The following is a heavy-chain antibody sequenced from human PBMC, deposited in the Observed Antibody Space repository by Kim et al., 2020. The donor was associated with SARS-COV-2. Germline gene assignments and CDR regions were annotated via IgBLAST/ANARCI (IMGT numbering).Heavy chain of an antibody. Sequence: YYADSVKGRFTISRDNAKNSLYLQMNSLRAEDTAVYYCARSWTTVTPPDYWGQGILVTVSS. J-gene: IGHJ4*02. CDR3: ARSWTTVTPPDY. D-gene: IGHD4-17*01. V-gene: IGHV3-48*03.